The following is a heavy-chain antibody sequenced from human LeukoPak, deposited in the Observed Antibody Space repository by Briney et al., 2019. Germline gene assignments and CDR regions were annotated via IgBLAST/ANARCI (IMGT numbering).Heavy chain of an antibody. V-gene: IGHV1-46*01. J-gene: IGHJ1*01. CDR3: ARANLEYYYDSSGKSRYFQH. Sequence: EASVKVSCKASGYTFTSYYMRWVRQAPGQGLEWMGIINPSGGSTSYAQKFQGRVTMTRDTSTSTVYMELSSLRSEDTAVCYCARANLEYYYDSSGKSRYFQHWGQGTLVTVSS. D-gene: IGHD3-22*01. CDR2: INPSGGST. CDR1: GYTFTSYY.